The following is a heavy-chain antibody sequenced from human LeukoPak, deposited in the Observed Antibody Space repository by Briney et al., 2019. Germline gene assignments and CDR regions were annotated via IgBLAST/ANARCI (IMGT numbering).Heavy chain of an antibody. D-gene: IGHD4-23*01. CDR1: GGSISTYY. V-gene: IGHV4-59*12. Sequence: SETLSLTCTVSGGSISTYYWSWIRQPPGKGPEWIAYVYYSGSTNYNPSLKSRGTISVDTSKNQFSLKLSSVTAADTAVYYCARGSITVVPAFDIWGQGTMVTVSS. CDR3: ARGSITVVPAFDI. J-gene: IGHJ3*02. CDR2: VYYSGST.